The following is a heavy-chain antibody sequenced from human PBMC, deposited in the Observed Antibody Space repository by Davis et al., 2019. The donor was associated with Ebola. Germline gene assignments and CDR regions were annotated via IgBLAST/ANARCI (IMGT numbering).Heavy chain of an antibody. CDR2: ISSSSSYI. V-gene: IGHV3-21*01. CDR3: AKDDNHRSGWYYNYYGMDV. J-gene: IGHJ6*04. Sequence: GESLKISCAASGFTFSSYSMNWVRQAPGKGLEWVSSISSSSSYIYYADSVKGRFTISRDNAKNSLYLQMNSLRAEDTAVYYCAKDDNHRSGWYYNYYGMDVWGKGTTVTVSS. D-gene: IGHD6-19*01. CDR1: GFTFSSYS.